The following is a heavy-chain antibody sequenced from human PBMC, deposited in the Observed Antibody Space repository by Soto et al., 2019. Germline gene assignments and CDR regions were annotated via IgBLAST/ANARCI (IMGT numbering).Heavy chain of an antibody. D-gene: IGHD2-2*01. J-gene: IGHJ4*02. CDR2: LTLDDDQ. CDR3: AHTVLAMCGFDS. V-gene: IGHV2-5*02. Sequence: QITLKESGPPLVKPTQTLTLTCTFSGFSLSTSGMGVAWLRQPPGKALAWLALLTLDDDQRYRPSLRSRLTTTQDTSTNHVVRPMTDMDPLDTGTYYCAHTVLAMCGFDSLGQGTLVTVSS. CDR1: GFSLSTSGMG.